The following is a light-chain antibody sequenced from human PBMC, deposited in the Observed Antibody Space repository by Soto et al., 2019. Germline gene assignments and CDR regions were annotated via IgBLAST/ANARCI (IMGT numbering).Light chain of an antibody. CDR1: QSISSW. Sequence: DIPMTQSPSTLSASVGDRVTITCRASQSISSWLAWYQQKPGKAPNLLIYKASSLESGVPSRFSGSGSGTEFTLTISSLQPDDFATYYCQQYNSYPLTFGGGNKVEIK. V-gene: IGKV1-5*03. CDR2: KAS. CDR3: QQYNSYPLT. J-gene: IGKJ4*01.